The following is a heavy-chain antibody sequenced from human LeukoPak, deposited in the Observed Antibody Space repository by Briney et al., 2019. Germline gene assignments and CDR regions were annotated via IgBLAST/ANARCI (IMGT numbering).Heavy chain of an antibody. CDR1: GGSISSNY. D-gene: IGHD3-10*01. J-gene: IGHJ5*02. Sequence: TSETLSLTCTVSGGSISSNYWSWIRQPPGKGLERIGYVYYSGSTNYNPSLKSRVTISVDTSKNQFSLRLSSVTAADTAVYYCAREALGGWFDPWGQGTLVTVSS. V-gene: IGHV4-59*01. CDR3: AREALGGWFDP. CDR2: VYYSGST.